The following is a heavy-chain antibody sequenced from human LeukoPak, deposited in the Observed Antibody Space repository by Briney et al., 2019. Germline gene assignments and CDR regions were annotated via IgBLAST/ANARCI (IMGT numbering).Heavy chain of an antibody. V-gene: IGHV4-31*03. CDR3: ARLVYSYDYEEGRYYFDY. CDR2: IYYSGST. CDR1: GGSISSGGYY. J-gene: IGHJ4*02. Sequence: SETLSLTCTVSGGSISSGGYYWSWIRQHPGKGLEWIGYIYYSGSTYYNPSLKSRVTISVDTSKNQFSLKLSSVTAADTAVYYCARLVYSYDYEEGRYYFDYWGQGTLVTVSS. D-gene: IGHD5-18*01.